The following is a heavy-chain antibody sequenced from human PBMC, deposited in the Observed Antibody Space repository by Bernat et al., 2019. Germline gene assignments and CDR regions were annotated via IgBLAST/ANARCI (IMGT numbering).Heavy chain of an antibody. CDR3: ASATWDTAMVTSWFDT. CDR2: IYSGGAT. J-gene: IGHJ5*02. D-gene: IGHD5-18*01. V-gene: IGHV3-66*02. Sequence: EVLLVESGGGVVQPGGSLRLSCAASEFSVSTNYMSWVRQAPGKGLEWVSVIYSGGATYYGESVKGRFTISRDISKNSLHLQINSLRVEDTAVYYCASATWDTAMVTSWFDTWGQGTLVTVSS. CDR1: EFSVSTNY.